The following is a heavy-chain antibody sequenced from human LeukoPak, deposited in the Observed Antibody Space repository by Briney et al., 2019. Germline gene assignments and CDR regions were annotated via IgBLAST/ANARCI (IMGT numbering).Heavy chain of an antibody. J-gene: IGHJ3*02. V-gene: IGHV4-59*01. CDR3: ARPLYTGGFDI. D-gene: IGHD2-2*02. CDR1: GGSISSYY. Sequence: TSETLSLTCTVSGGSISSYYWSWIRQPPGKGLEWIGYNYYSGSTNYNPSLKSRVTISVDTSKNQFSLKLSSVTAADTAVYYCARPLYTGGFDIWGQGTMVTVSS. CDR2: NYYSGST.